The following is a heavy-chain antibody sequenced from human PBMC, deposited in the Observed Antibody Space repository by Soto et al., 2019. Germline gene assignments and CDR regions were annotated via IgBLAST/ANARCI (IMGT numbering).Heavy chain of an antibody. J-gene: IGHJ4*02. CDR1: GYTFTSYY. CDR3: ARDTGPLERITMIEVADGRGYYFDY. D-gene: IGHD3-22*01. CDR2: INPSGGST. Sequence: ASVKVSCKASGYTFTSYYMHWVRQAPGQGLEWMGIINPSGGSTSYAQKFQGRVTMTRDTSTSTVYMELSSLRSEDTAVYYCARDTGPLERITMIEVADGRGYYFDYWGQGTLVTVSS. V-gene: IGHV1-46*01.